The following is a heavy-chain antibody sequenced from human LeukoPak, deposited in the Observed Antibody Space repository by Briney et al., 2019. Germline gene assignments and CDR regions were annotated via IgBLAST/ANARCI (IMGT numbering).Heavy chain of an antibody. CDR3: ARGERSGTYYIVTDYFDY. CDR1: GGSFSGYY. Sequence: SETLTLTCAVYGGSFSGYYWTWIRQPPGKGLEWIGEINNFGSSNYNPSLKSRFIISVDTSKNQFSLKLTSVTDADTAVYYCARGERSGTYYIVTDYFDYWSQGTLVTVYS. D-gene: IGHD1-26*01. V-gene: IGHV4-34*01. J-gene: IGHJ4*02. CDR2: INNFGSS.